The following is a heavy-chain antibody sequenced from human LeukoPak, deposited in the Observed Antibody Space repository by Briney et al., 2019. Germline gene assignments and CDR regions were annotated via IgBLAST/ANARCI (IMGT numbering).Heavy chain of an antibody. J-gene: IGHJ4*02. D-gene: IGHD2-15*01. Sequence: PSETLSLTCTVSGGSISSYYWSWIRQPPGKGLEWIGYIYYSGSTNYNPSLKSRVTISVDTSKNQFSLKLSSVTAADTAVYYCARAFAGKLPLFDYWGQGTLVTVSS. CDR1: GGSISSYY. CDR2: IYYSGST. V-gene: IGHV4-59*01. CDR3: ARAFAGKLPLFDY.